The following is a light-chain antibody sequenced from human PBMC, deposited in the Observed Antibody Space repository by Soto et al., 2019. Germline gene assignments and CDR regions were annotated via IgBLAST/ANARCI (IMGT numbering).Light chain of an antibody. CDR1: QSSNNRY. CDR2: GTS. CDR3: QQFGISPGLT. Sequence: EIVLTQSPATLSLSPGERATLSCRASQSSNNRYVAWYQQNTGEAPRLLIYGTSSRSTGTPDRFSGSGSGTDFTLTISRLEPEDFAVYYCQQFGISPGLTFGLGTKVDVK. J-gene: IGKJ3*01. V-gene: IGKV3-20*01.